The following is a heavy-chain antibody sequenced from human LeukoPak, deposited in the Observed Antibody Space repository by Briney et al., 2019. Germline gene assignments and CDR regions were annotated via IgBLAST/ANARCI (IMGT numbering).Heavy chain of an antibody. V-gene: IGHV4-34*01. CDR3: ARTGTTNYYDSSGYYYGPRPFDY. CDR2: INHSGST. CDR1: GGSFSGYY. Sequence: PSETLSLTRAVYGGSFSGYYWSWIRQPPGKGLEWIGEINHSGSTNYNPSLKSRVTISVDTSKNQFSLKLSSVTAADTAVYYCARTGTTNYYDSSGYYYGPRPFDYWGQGTLVTVSS. D-gene: IGHD3-22*01. J-gene: IGHJ4*02.